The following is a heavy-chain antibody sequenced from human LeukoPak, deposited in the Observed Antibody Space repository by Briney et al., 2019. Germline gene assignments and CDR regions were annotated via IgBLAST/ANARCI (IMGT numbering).Heavy chain of an antibody. CDR2: FYNSGST. V-gene: IGHV4-59*04. Sequence: IPSETLSLTCTVSGGSISNYYWSWIRQSPGKGLEWIGSFYNSGSTYYTPSLKSRVTISVDTSKNQFSLNLTSVTAADTAVYYCATAMSIAARLQTIFDYWGQGTLVTVSS. CDR3: ATAMSIAARLQTIFDY. D-gene: IGHD6-6*01. CDR1: GGSISNYY. J-gene: IGHJ4*02.